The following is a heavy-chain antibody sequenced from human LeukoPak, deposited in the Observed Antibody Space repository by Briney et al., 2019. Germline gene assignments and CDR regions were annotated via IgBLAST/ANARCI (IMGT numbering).Heavy chain of an antibody. V-gene: IGHV6-1*01. D-gene: IGHD2-2*01. CDR3: VRGTRSAFDR. Sequence: SQTLSLTCAISGDSVSASSTAWNWIRQSPSRGFEWLGRTYYTSKWYNDYAVSVKSRININSDTSKNQFSLQLNSVTPEDTAVYYCVRGTRSAFDRWGQGTLVTVSS. CDR2: TYYTSKWYN. J-gene: IGHJ4*02. CDR1: GDSVSASSTA.